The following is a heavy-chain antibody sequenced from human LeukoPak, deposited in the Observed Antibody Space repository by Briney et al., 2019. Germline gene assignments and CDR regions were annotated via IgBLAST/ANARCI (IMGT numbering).Heavy chain of an antibody. Sequence: PSETLSLTCTVSGGAISNYYWSWIRQPPGKGLEWIAYIFYSGSTNYNPSLKSRVTISVDTSKNQFSLKLSSVTAADTAVYYCARGYGDFRVEGRYFYSWGQGTLVTVSS. V-gene: IGHV4-59*08. J-gene: IGHJ4*02. CDR2: IFYSGST. CDR1: GGAISNYY. D-gene: IGHD4-17*01. CDR3: ARGYGDFRVEGRYFYS.